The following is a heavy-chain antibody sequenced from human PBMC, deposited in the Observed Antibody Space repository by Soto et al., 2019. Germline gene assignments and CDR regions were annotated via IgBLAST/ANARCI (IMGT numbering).Heavy chain of an antibody. CDR3: ARFSSHYYDSSGYYDAFDI. CDR1: VGTFSSYA. Sequence: SVKVSCKASVGTFSSYAISWVRQAPGQGLEWMGGIIPIFGTADYAQKFQGRVTITADKSTSTAYMELSSLRSEDTAVYYCARFSSHYYDSSGYYDAFDIWGQGTMVTVSS. D-gene: IGHD3-22*01. CDR2: IIPIFGTA. J-gene: IGHJ3*02. V-gene: IGHV1-69*06.